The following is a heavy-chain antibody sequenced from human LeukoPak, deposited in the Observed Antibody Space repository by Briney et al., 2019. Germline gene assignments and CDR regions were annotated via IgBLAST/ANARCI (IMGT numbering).Heavy chain of an antibody. J-gene: IGHJ4*02. D-gene: IGHD2-2*01. CDR1: GYTFTSYA. V-gene: IGHV7-4-1*02. Sequence: ASVKVSCKASGYTFTSYAMNWVRQAPGQWLEWMGWINTNTGNPTYAQGFTGRFVFSLDTSVSTAYLQISSLKAEDTAVYYCARTVVVRDQALFDYWGQGTLVTVSS. CDR2: INTNTGNP. CDR3: ARTVVVRDQALFDY.